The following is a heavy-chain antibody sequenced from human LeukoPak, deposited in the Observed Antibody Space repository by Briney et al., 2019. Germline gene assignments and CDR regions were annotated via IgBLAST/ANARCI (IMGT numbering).Heavy chain of an antibody. J-gene: IGHJ6*02. Sequence: SETLSLTCTVSGGSISSYYWSWIRQPAGKGLEWIGPIYTSGSTNYNPSLKSRVTMSVDTSKNQFSLKLSSVTAADTAVYYCARDSRYCSSTSCYAGDYYYYYGMDVWGQGTTVTVSS. D-gene: IGHD2-2*01. V-gene: IGHV4-4*07. CDR2: IYTSGST. CDR1: GGSISSYY. CDR3: ARDSRYCSSTSCYAGDYYYYYGMDV.